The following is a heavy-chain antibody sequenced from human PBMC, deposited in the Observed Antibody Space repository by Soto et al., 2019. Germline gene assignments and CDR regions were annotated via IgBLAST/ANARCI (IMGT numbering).Heavy chain of an antibody. V-gene: IGHV1-18*01. J-gene: IGHJ5*02. CDR3: ARDYYGSGRLNAHNWFDP. D-gene: IGHD3-10*01. CDR1: GYTLTSYG. Sequence: QVQLVQSGAEVKKPGASVKVSFKASGYTLTSYGISWVRQAPGQGLEWMGWISAYNGNTNYAQKLQGRVTMTTDTSTSTAYMELRSLRSDDTAVYYCARDYYGSGRLNAHNWFDPWGQGTLVTVSS. CDR2: ISAYNGNT.